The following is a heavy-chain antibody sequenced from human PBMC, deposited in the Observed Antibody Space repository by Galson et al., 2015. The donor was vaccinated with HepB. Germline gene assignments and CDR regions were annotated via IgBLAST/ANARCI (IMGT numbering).Heavy chain of an antibody. Sequence: SETLSLTCTVSGDSISRSYWSWIRQPPGKGLEWIGYISYTGSTNYNPSLKSRVTISVDTSKNQFSLRLSSVTAADTAVYHCARNIVVLPPAIFYMDVWGKGTTVTVSS. V-gene: IGHV4-59*01. J-gene: IGHJ6*03. CDR3: ARNIVVLPPAIFYMDV. CDR2: ISYTGST. D-gene: IGHD2-2*01. CDR1: GDSISRSY.